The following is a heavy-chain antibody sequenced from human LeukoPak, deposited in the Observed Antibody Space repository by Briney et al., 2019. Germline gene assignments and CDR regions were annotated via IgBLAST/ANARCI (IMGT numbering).Heavy chain of an antibody. CDR1: GFTFSTYG. D-gene: IGHD3-9*01. CDR3: AKPGGDFDWLFLNWFDP. CDR2: IQYDGSNK. V-gene: IGHV3-30*02. J-gene: IGHJ5*02. Sequence: PGGSLRLSCAASGFTFSTYGMHWVRQAPGKGLEWVTFIQYDGSNKYDADSVKGRFTISRDNSKNTLYLQMNSLRAEDTAVYYCAKPGGDFDWLFLNWFDPWGQGTLVTVSS.